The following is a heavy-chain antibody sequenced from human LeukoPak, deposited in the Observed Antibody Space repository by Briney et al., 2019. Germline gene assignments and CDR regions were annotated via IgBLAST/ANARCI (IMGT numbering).Heavy chain of an antibody. CDR3: ARGMGDCSSTSCWFDP. J-gene: IGHJ5*02. CDR2: MNPNSGNT. D-gene: IGHD2-2*01. Sequence: GASVKVSCKASGYTFTSYDINWVRQATGQGLEWMGWMNPNSGNTGYAQKFQGRVTITRNTSISTAYMELSSLRSEDTAVYYCARGMGDCSSTSCWFDPWGQGTLVTVSS. CDR1: GYTFTSYD. V-gene: IGHV1-8*03.